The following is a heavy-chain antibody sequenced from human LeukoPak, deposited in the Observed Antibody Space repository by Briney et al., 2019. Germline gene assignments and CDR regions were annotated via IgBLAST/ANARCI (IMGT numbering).Heavy chain of an antibody. CDR3: ARDAEVGTLFGVLSRYNWFDP. V-gene: IGHV3-7*01. D-gene: IGHD3-3*01. CDR1: GFTFSSHW. J-gene: IGHJ5*02. CDR2: IWQEGSEK. Sequence: GGSLRLSCAASGFTFSSHWMSWVRQAPGKGLEWVANIWQEGSEKYYVDSVKGRFTISRDNAKKSLYLQMSSLRAEDTAVYYCARDAEVGTLFGVLSRYNWFDPWGQGALVTVSS.